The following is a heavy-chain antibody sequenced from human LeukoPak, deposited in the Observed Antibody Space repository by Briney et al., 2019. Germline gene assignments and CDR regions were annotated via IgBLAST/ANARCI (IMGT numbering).Heavy chain of an antibody. CDR2: IVVGSGNT. D-gene: IGHD5-12*01. V-gene: IGHV1-58*01. J-gene: IGHJ6*02. CDR1: GFTFTSSA. Sequence: SVKVSCKASGFTFTSSAVQWVRQARGQRLEWIGWIVVGSGNTNYAQKFQERVTITRDMSTSTAYMELSSLRSEDTAVYYCAADRMDPLGSGYDSQAYYGMDVWGQGTTVTVSS. CDR3: AADRMDPLGSGYDSQAYYGMDV.